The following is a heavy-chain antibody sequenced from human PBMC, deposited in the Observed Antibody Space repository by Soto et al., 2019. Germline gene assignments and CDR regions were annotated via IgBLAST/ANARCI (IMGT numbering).Heavy chain of an antibody. CDR1: GFSFSSYR. D-gene: IGHD3-3*01. CDR2: ISSDSTYL. V-gene: IGHV3-21*01. Sequence: EVQLVESGGGLVKRGGSLRLSCVASGFSFSSYRMTWVRQAPGKGLEWVSSISSDSTYLYYADSVKGRFTVSRDNAKKSLYLLMNSLRPGDTAVYYCARQDITPVGVIIINAFDLWGQGTMVAVSS. CDR3: ARQDITPVGVIIINAFDL. J-gene: IGHJ3*01.